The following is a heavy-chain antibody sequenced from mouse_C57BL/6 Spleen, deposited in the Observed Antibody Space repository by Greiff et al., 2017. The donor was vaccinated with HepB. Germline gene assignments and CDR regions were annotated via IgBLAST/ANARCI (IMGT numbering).Heavy chain of an antibody. CDR1: GYSITSGYY. V-gene: IGHV3-6*01. J-gene: IGHJ3*01. CDR3: AREKDLAVVAP. D-gene: IGHD1-1*01. CDR2: ISYDGSN. Sequence: EVQLVESGPGLVKPSQSLSLTCSVTGYSITSGYYWNWIRQFPGNKLEWMGYISYDGSNNYNPSLKNRISITRDTSKNQFFLKLNSVTTEATATYYCAREKDLAVVAPWGQGTLVTVSA.